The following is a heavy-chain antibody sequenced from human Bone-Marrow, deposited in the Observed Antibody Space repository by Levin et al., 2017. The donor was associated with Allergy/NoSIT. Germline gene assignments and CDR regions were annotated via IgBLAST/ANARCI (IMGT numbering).Heavy chain of an antibody. CDR3: AKEFGDYPWYFDL. V-gene: IGHV3-23*01. CDR1: GFTFSNYA. D-gene: IGHD4-17*01. J-gene: IGHJ2*01. Sequence: GASVKVSCAASGFTFSNYAMNWVRQAPGKGLEWVSAIRGSGDSTYYADSVKGRFTISRDNSKNTLYLQMNSLRAEDTAVYYCAKEFGDYPWYFDLWGRGTLVTVSS. CDR2: IRGSGDST.